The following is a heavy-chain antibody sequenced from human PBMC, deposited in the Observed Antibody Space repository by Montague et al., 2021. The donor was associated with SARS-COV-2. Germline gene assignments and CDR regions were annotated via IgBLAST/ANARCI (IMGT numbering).Heavy chain of an antibody. CDR3: ARDRYSSSTYYYYYYMDV. Sequence: SLRLSYAASGFTFSDYYMSWIRQAPGKGLEWVSYISSSGSTIYYADSVKGRFTISRDNAKNSLYLQMNSLRAEDTAVYYCARDRYSSSTYYYYYYMDVWGKGTTVTVSS. J-gene: IGHJ6*03. V-gene: IGHV3-11*01. CDR1: GFTFSDYY. D-gene: IGHD6-6*01. CDR2: ISSSGSTI.